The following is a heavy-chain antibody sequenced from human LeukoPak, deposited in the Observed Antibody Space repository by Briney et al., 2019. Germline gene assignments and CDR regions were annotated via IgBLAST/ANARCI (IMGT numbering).Heavy chain of an antibody. D-gene: IGHD3-22*01. CDR2: IYTSRST. V-gene: IGHV4-61*02. J-gene: IGHJ4*02. CDR1: GGSISSGSYY. Sequence: SETLSLTCTVSGGSISSGSYYWSWIRQPAGKGLEWIGRIYTSRSTNYNPPLKSRVTISVDTSKNQFSLKLSSVTAADTAVYYCARGSHYYDSSGYKDYWGQGTLVTVSS. CDR3: ARGSHYYDSSGYKDY.